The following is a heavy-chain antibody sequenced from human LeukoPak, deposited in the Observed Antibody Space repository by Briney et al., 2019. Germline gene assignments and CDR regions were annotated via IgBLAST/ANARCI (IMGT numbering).Heavy chain of an antibody. J-gene: IGHJ5*02. D-gene: IGHD3-10*01. V-gene: IGHV4-39*07. Sequence: PSETLSLTCTVSGGSISSSSYYWGWIRQPPGKGLEWIGSIYYSGSTYYNPSLKSRVTISVDTSKNQFSLKLSSVTAADTAVYYCARESLWGVVTHPWGQGTLVTVSS. CDR1: GGSISSSSYY. CDR2: IYYSGST. CDR3: ARESLWGVVTHP.